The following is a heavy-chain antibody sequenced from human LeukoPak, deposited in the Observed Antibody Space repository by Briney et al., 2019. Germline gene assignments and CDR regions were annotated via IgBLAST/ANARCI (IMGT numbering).Heavy chain of an antibody. CDR1: GFTFSDYA. Sequence: GGSLRLSCAASGFTFSDYAMHWVRQAPGEGLEYVSAITTNGGSSYYADSVKGRFTISRDNAKNSLYLQMNSLRAEDMAVYYCARLTIFDIWGQGTMVTVSS. CDR3: ARLTIFDI. V-gene: IGHV3-64*02. J-gene: IGHJ3*02. D-gene: IGHD1/OR15-1a*01. CDR2: ITTNGGSS.